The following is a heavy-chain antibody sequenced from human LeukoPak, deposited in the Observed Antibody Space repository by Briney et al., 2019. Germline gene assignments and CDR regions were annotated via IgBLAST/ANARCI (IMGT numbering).Heavy chain of an antibody. D-gene: IGHD6-13*01. Sequence: GESLKISCKGSGYSFTSYWIVWVRQMLGKGLEWMGIIYPGDSDTRYSPSFQGQVTISADKSISTAYLQWSSLKASDTAMYYCARPRIAAARAAFDIWGQGTMVTVSS. CDR2: IYPGDSDT. CDR3: ARPRIAAARAAFDI. CDR1: GYSFTSYW. V-gene: IGHV5-51*01. J-gene: IGHJ3*02.